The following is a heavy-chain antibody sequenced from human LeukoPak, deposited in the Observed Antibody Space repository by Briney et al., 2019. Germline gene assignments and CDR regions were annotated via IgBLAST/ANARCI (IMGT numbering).Heavy chain of an antibody. CDR1: GYTFTSYG. CDR3: ARQDYDILTGYIPGFDY. CDR2: ISAYNGNT. D-gene: IGHD3-9*01. J-gene: IGHJ4*02. Sequence: GASVKVSCKASGYTFTSYGISWVRQAPGQGLEWMGWISAYNGNTNYAQKLQGRVTMTTDTSTSTAYMELRSLRSDDTAVYYCARQDYDILTGYIPGFDYWGQGTLVTVSS. V-gene: IGHV1-18*01.